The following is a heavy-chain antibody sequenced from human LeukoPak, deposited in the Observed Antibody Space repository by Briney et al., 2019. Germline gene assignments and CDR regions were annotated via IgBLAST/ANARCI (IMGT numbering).Heavy chain of an antibody. D-gene: IGHD6-13*01. CDR3: AAVSIAAAGTVPDY. Sequence: ASVKVSCKASGYTFTSYGINWVRQATGQGLEWMGWMNPNSGNTGYAQKFQGRVTMTRNTSISTAYMELSSLRSEDTAVYYCAAVSIAAAGTVPDYWGQGTLVTVSS. CDR2: MNPNSGNT. J-gene: IGHJ4*02. V-gene: IGHV1-8*01. CDR1: GYTFTSYG.